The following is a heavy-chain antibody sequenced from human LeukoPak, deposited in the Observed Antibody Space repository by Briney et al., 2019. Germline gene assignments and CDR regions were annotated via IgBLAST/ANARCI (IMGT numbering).Heavy chain of an antibody. V-gene: IGHV5-51*01. CDR2: IYPGDSDT. CDR1: GYSFTTYW. Sequence: GESLKISCKGSGYSFTTYWIGWVRQMPGKGLEWMGIIYPGDSDTKYSPSFQGQVTISADKSISTAYLQWISLKAADTAMYYCARRVDSGKAFDYWGQGTLVTVSS. J-gene: IGHJ4*02. CDR3: ARRVDSGKAFDY. D-gene: IGHD1-26*01.